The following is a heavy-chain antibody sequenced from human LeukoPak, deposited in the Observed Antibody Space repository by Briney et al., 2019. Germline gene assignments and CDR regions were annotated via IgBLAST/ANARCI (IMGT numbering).Heavy chain of an antibody. CDR3: AAFTVKGAVDYFDY. J-gene: IGHJ4*02. D-gene: IGHD4-17*01. CDR1: GGSFSGYY. CDR2: INHSGST. V-gene: IGHV4-34*01. Sequence: AETLSLSCAVYGGSFSGYYWSWIRQPPGKGLEWVGEINHSGSTNYNPSLKRRGTISVDKSKNHFPLKLSSATAADTAVYYCAAFTVKGAVDYFDYWGQGTLVTVSS.